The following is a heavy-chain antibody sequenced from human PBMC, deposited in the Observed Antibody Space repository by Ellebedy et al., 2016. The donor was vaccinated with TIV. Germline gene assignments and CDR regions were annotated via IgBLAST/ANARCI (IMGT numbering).Heavy chain of an antibody. Sequence: GESLKISCAASGFTFSSYSMNWVRQAPGKGLEWVSSISSSSCYIYYADSVKGRFTISRDNAKNSLYLQMNSLRAEDTAVYYCARDGGLYSYTDYWGQGTLVTVSS. CDR2: ISSSSCYI. D-gene: IGHD5-18*01. J-gene: IGHJ4*02. V-gene: IGHV3-21*04. CDR3: ARDGGLYSYTDY. CDR1: GFTFSSYS.